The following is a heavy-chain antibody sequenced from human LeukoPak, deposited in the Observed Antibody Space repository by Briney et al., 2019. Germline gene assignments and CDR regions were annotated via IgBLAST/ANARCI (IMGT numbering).Heavy chain of an antibody. V-gene: IGHV3-48*03. Sequence: PGGSLRLSCAASGFTFSNYEMNWVRQAPGKVLEWVSYISDSGSSIYYADSVKGRFTISRDNAKNSLYLQMNSLRAEDTAVYYCASVTIVGPTADYWGQGTLVTVSS. J-gene: IGHJ4*02. CDR2: ISDSGSSI. CDR3: ASVTIVGPTADY. D-gene: IGHD1-26*01. CDR1: GFTFSNYE.